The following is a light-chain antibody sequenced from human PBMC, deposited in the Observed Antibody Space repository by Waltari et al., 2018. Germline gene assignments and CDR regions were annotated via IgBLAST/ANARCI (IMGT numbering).Light chain of an antibody. V-gene: IGLV1-40*01. CDR3: QSFDSDLSASV. Sequence: QSVLTQPPSMSGAPGQKVTIPCKGGSSTFGAGYYVHWYQQFPGAAPRLLIFGNTNRASGVPGRFSGSKSGTSASLAIAGLQSEDEAVYYCQSFDSDLSASVFGGGTKLTVL. J-gene: IGLJ3*02. CDR1: SSTFGAGYY. CDR2: GNT.